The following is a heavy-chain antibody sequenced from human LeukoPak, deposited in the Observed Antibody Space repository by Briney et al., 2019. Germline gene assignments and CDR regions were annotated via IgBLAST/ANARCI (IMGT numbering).Heavy chain of an antibody. CDR2: INPSGGST. CDR1: GYTFTSHY. J-gene: IGHJ4*02. Sequence: ASVKVSCKASGYTFTSHYMHWVRQAPGQGLEWMGIINPSGGSTSYAQKFQGRVTMTRDTSTSTVYMELSSLRSEDTAVYYCARVVGYCSSTSCQTFDYWGQGTLVTVSS. V-gene: IGHV1-46*01. D-gene: IGHD2-2*01. CDR3: ARVVGYCSSTSCQTFDY.